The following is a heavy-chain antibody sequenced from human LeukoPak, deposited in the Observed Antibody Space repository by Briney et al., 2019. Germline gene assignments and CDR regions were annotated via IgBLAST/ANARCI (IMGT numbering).Heavy chain of an antibody. CDR2: IYPGDSDT. CDR1: GYRFTSYW. V-gene: IGHV5-51*01. CDR3: ARAGNYCGSGSNYWYFDL. D-gene: IGHD3-10*01. J-gene: IGHJ2*01. Sequence: GGSLQISCKGSGYRFTSYWIGWVRPVPGKGLEWMGIIYPGDSDTRYSPSFQGQVTMSADKSISTAYLQWSSLKASDTAMYYCARAGNYCGSGSNYWYFDLWGRGTLVTVSS.